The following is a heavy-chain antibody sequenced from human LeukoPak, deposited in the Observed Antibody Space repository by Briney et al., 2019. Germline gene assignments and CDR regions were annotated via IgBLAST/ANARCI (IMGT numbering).Heavy chain of an antibody. J-gene: IGHJ3*02. Sequence: RPGGSLRLSCAASGFTFSNAWMSWVRQAPGKGLEWVGRIKSKTDGGTTDYAAPVKGRFTISRDDSKNTLYLQMNSLKTEDTAVYYCTTGLQVLPTVTTYAFDIWGQGTMVTVSS. D-gene: IGHD4-17*01. CDR1: GFTFSNAW. CDR3: TTGLQVLPTVTTYAFDI. CDR2: IKSKTDGGTT. V-gene: IGHV3-15*01.